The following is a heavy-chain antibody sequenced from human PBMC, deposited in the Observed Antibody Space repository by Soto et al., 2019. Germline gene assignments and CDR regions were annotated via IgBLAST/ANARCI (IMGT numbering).Heavy chain of an antibody. CDR2: ISGGGLST. J-gene: IGHJ3*02. D-gene: IGHD3-22*01. V-gene: IGHV3-23*01. CDR1: GFTFSSYT. Sequence: GGSLRLSCAASGFTFSSYTLSWVRQAPGEGLEWVSSISGGGLSTYYAESVKGRFTVSGDNSKNTVYLQMSGLRAEDTAVYYCAKDLGYDSGGSYSNAFDIWGQGTMVTVSS. CDR3: AKDLGYDSGGSYSNAFDI.